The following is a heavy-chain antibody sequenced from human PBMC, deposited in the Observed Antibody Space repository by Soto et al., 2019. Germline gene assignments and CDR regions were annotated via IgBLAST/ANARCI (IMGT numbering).Heavy chain of an antibody. J-gene: IGHJ4*02. CDR3: ARVGLDYYGSGSYDQYYFDY. Sequence: ASVKVSCKASGYTFTSYGISWVRQAPGQGLEWMGWISAYNGNTNYAQKLQGRVTMTTDTSTSTAYMELRSLRSDDTAVYYCARVGLDYYGSGSYDQYYFDYCGQGTLVTVSS. CDR2: ISAYNGNT. V-gene: IGHV1-18*01. CDR1: GYTFTSYG. D-gene: IGHD3-10*01.